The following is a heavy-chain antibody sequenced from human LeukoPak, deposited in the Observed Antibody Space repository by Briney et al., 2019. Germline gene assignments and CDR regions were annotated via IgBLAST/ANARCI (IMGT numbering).Heavy chain of an antibody. V-gene: IGHV3-21*01. CDR3: AKDYSYGFCY. D-gene: IGHD5-18*01. J-gene: IGHJ4*02. CDR1: GFTFSNSW. Sequence: PGGSLRLSCGASGFTFSNSWMNWVRQAPGKGLEWVAAISSGSAYIYYADSVKGRFTISRDNAKNSLYLQMNSLRAEDTAVYYCAKDYSYGFCYWGQGTLVTVSS. CDR2: ISSGSAYI.